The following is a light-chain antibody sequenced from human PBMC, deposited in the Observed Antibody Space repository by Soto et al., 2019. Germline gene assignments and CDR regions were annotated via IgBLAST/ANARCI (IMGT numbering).Light chain of an antibody. V-gene: IGKV3-15*01. CDR1: QGVPSY. CDR2: GAS. CDR3: LQYNDWPYT. Sequence: ETVLTQSPATLSLSPGERATLSCWASQGVPSYFAWYQQKPGQAPRLLIYGASTRATGVPARFSGGGSGTEFTLTISSLQSEDFAIYYCLQYNDWPYTFGQGTKLEIK. J-gene: IGKJ2*01.